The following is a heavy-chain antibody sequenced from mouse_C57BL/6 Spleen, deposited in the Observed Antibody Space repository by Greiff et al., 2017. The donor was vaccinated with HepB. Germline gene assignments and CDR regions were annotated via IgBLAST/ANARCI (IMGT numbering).Heavy chain of an antibody. Sequence: VQLVESGAELVRPGASVTLSCKASGYTFTDYEMHWVKQTPVHGLEWIGAIDPETGGTAYNQKFKGKAILTADKSSSTAYMELRSLTSEDSAVYYCTDARYGNYSLDYWGQGTTLTVSS. D-gene: IGHD2-1*01. J-gene: IGHJ2*01. CDR1: GYTFTDYE. CDR3: TDARYGNYSLDY. V-gene: IGHV1-15*01. CDR2: IDPETGGT.